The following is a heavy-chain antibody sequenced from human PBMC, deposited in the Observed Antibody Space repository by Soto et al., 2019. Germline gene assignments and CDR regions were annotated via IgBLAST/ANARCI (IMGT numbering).Heavy chain of an antibody. CDR3: ARGGHSIAACPNWFAP. Sequence: GESLKISGKGSGYSFTSYWIGWVRQMPEKGLEWMGIIYPGDSDTRYSPSFQGQVTISADKSISTAYLQWSSLKASDTAMYYCARGGHSIAACPNWFAPWGQGTLFTVS. CDR2: IYPGDSDT. J-gene: IGHJ5*02. V-gene: IGHV5-51*01. CDR1: GYSFTSYW. D-gene: IGHD6-6*01.